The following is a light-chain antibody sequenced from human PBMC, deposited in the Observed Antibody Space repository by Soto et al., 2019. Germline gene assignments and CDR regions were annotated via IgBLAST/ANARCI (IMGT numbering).Light chain of an antibody. V-gene: IGLV2-23*02. CDR1: NTDIGNYKI. J-gene: IGLJ1*01. CDR2: EVT. Sequence: QPALTLPASVSGSPGQSLTISCTGSNTDIGNYKIVSWYQQHPGKAPKLIIYEVTKRPSGVSNRFYGSKSGNTASLTISGLQAEDEADYHCCSYAGSDVFVLGSGTKVTVL. CDR3: CSYAGSDVFV.